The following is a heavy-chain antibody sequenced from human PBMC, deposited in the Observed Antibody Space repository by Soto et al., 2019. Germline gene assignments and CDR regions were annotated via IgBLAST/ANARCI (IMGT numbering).Heavy chain of an antibody. CDR3: ARDRSGIQLWPSYYYYYGMDV. CDR1: GYTFTSYY. D-gene: IGHD5-18*01. Sequence: ASVKVSCKASGYTFTSYYMHWVRQAPGQGLEWMGIINPSGGSTSYAQKFQGRVTMTRDTSTSTVYMELSSLRSEDTAVYYCARDRSGIQLWPSYYYYYGMDVWGQGTTVTVSS. CDR2: INPSGGST. J-gene: IGHJ6*02. V-gene: IGHV1-46*01.